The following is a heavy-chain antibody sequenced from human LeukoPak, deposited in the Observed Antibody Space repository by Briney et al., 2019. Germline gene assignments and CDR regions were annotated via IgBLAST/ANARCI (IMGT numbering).Heavy chain of an antibody. CDR2: NSSSSSPK. V-gene: IGHV3-48*01. CDR1: GFTLSLYS. J-gene: IGHJ4*02. CDR3: GRDRPRHFEY. Sequence: GVSLRLSRAASGFTLSLYSITWVRQAPGKGREGVAYNSSSSSPKYYTESVKRRFTVSRDNAKNTLYLQTNSQSAEDTAIYYCGRDRPRHFEYWGQGTLVTVSS.